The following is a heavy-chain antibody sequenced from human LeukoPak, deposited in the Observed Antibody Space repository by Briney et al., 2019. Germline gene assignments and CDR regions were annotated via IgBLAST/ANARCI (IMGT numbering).Heavy chain of an antibody. CDR2: ISSSSSTI. CDR3: ARDYYEAPFDY. V-gene: IGHV3-48*02. CDR1: GFTFSSYS. D-gene: IGHD3-22*01. Sequence: GGSLRLSCAASGFTFSSYSMNWVRQAPGKGLEWVSYISSSSSTIYYADSVQGRFTISRDNAKNSLSLQMNSLREEDTAVYYCARDYYEAPFDYWGQGTLVTVSS. J-gene: IGHJ4*02.